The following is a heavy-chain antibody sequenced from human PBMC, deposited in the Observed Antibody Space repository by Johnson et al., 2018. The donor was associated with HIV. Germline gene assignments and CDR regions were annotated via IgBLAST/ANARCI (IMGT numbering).Heavy chain of an antibody. CDR2: ISYDGSNK. CDR1: GFTFSSYV. Sequence: VQLVESGGGLVQSGGSLRLSCAASGFTFSSYVMSWVRQAPGKGLEWVAVISYDGSNKYYADSVKGRFTISRDNSKNTLYLQMNSLRAEDTAVYYCAQGGGSYYRGDAFDIWGQGTMVTVST. D-gene: IGHD1-26*01. J-gene: IGHJ3*02. CDR3: AQGGGSYYRGDAFDI. V-gene: IGHV3-30*18.